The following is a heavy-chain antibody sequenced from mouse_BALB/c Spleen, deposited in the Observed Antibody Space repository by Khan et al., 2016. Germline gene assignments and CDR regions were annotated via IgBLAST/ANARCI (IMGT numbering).Heavy chain of an antibody. D-gene: IGHD1-1*01. Sequence: QIQLVQSGPELKRPGKTVKISCKASGYTFINYGINWVKQAPGKGLKWMGWINTYSGESTYADDFKGRFAFSLETSANPAYLQINNLKNEDTATYFCARYRYYYGSSRYFDVWGAGTTVTVSS. CDR2: INTYSGES. CDR3: ARYRYYYGSSRYFDV. V-gene: IGHV9-3-1*01. J-gene: IGHJ1*01. CDR1: GYTFINYG.